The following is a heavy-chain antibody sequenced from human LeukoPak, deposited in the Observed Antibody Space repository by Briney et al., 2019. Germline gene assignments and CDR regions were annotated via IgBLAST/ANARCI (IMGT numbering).Heavy chain of an antibody. J-gene: IGHJ4*02. V-gene: IGHV6-1*01. CDR3: ARAQGSFDY. CDR2: TFNRSKWHY. CDR1: GDSVSSNSAT. Sequence: SQTLSLTCAISGDSVSSNSATWNWIRQSPSRGLGWLGRTFNRSKWHYDYAVSVKSRITINPDTSKNQFSLQLNSVTPEDTAVYYCARAQGSFDYWGQGTLVTVSS.